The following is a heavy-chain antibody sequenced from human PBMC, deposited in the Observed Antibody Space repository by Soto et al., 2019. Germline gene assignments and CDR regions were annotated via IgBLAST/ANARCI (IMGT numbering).Heavy chain of an antibody. CDR3: AKRGSTDILTGYYIWYFEY. Sequence: PGGSLRLSCAASGFTFSSYAMGWVRQAPGKGLEWVSAISGSGGSTYYADSVKGRFTISRDNSKNTLYLQMNSLRAEDTAVYYCAKRGSTDILTGYYIWYFEYWGQGTLVTVSS. J-gene: IGHJ4*02. D-gene: IGHD3-9*01. V-gene: IGHV3-23*01. CDR2: ISGSGGST. CDR1: GFTFSSYA.